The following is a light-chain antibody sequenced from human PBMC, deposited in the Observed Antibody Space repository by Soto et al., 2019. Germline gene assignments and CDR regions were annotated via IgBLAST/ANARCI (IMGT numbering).Light chain of an antibody. J-gene: IGKJ4*01. Sequence: EIQMTQSPSTLSGSVGDRFTITCLASQTISSWLAWYQQKPGKAPNLLIYKASRLETGVPSRFSGSGSGTEFTLTISFLQPDDFATYYCQQYNSYSPLTFGGGTKVDIK. CDR2: KAS. CDR1: QTISSW. CDR3: QQYNSYSPLT. V-gene: IGKV1-5*03.